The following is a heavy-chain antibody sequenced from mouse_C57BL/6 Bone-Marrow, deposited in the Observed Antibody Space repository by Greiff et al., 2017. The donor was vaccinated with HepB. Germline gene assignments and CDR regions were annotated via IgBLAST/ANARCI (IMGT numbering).Heavy chain of an antibody. CDR3: ARGEYDYDGGDYAMDY. Sequence: EVMLVESGGGLVKPGGSLKLSCAASGFTFSSYAMSWVRQTPEKRLEWVATISDGGSYTYYPDNVKGRFTISRDNAKNNLYLQMSHLKSEDTAMYYCARGEYDYDGGDYAMDYWGQGTSVTVSS. V-gene: IGHV5-4*03. D-gene: IGHD2-4*01. CDR2: ISDGGSYT. J-gene: IGHJ4*01. CDR1: GFTFSSYA.